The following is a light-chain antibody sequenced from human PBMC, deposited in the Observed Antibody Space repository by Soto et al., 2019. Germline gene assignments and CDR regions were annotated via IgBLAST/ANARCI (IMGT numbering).Light chain of an antibody. Sequence: NCMLTQPHSVSESPGNTVTISCTRRSGSIGSNYVQWYQQRPGSAPTTVIDEDKQRPSGVPDRFSGSTDGSSNSASLTISGLQPEDEDDYYCQSYDSSSVVFVGGTKLTVL. CDR2: EDK. J-gene: IGLJ2*01. CDR3: QSYDSSSVV. V-gene: IGLV6-57*04. CDR1: SGSIGSNY.